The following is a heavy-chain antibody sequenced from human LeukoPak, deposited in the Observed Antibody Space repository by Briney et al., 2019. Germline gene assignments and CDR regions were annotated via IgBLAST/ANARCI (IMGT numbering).Heavy chain of an antibody. D-gene: IGHD1-1*01. CDR1: GGSIGSYY. Sequence: SETLSLTCTVSGGSIGSYYWSWIRQPPGKGLEWIGYIYYSGSTDYNPSLKSRVTISVDTSKNQFSLKLSSVTAADTAVYYCARRTDFDYWGQGTLVTVSS. CDR3: ARRTDFDY. V-gene: IGHV4-59*08. CDR2: IYYSGST. J-gene: IGHJ4*02.